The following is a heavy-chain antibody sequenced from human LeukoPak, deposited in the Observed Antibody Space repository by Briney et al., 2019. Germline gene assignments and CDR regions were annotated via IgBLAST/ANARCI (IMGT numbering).Heavy chain of an antibody. D-gene: IGHD2-2*01. CDR3: ARADIVVVPADYYYYGMDV. V-gene: IGHV1-69*04. Sequence: SVRVSCKASGGTFSSYAISWVRQAPGQGLEWMGRIIPILGIANYAQKFQGRVTITADKSTSTAYMELSSLRSEDTAVYYCARADIVVVPADYYYYGMDVWGQGTTVTVSS. CDR1: GGTFSSYA. J-gene: IGHJ6*02. CDR2: IIPILGIA.